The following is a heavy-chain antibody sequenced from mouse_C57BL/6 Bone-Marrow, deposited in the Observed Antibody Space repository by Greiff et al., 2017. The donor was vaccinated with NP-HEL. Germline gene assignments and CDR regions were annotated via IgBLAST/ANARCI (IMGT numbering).Heavy chain of an antibody. CDR3: ARSRYYGSSLYAMDY. CDR1: GYTFTDYY. V-gene: IGHV1-26*01. J-gene: IGHJ4*01. Sequence: EVQLQQSGPELVKPGASVKISCKASGYTFTDYYMNWVKQSHGKSLEWIGDINPNNGGTSYNQKFKGKATLTVDKSSSTAYMELRSLTSEDSAVYYCARSRYYGSSLYAMDYWGQGTSVTVSS. D-gene: IGHD1-1*01. CDR2: INPNNGGT.